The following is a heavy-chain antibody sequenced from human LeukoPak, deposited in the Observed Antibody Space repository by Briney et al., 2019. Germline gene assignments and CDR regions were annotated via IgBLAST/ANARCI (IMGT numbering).Heavy chain of an antibody. CDR2: ISYDGSNK. CDR1: GFTFSSYA. V-gene: IGHV3-30*04. CDR3: ARGWQWLEPYYFDY. D-gene: IGHD6-19*01. J-gene: IGHJ4*02. Sequence: GGSLRLSCAASGFTFSSYAMYWVRQAPGKGLEWVAVISYDGSNKYDADSVKGRFTISRDNSKNTLYLQMNSLRAKDTAVYYCARGWQWLEPYYFDYWGQGTLVTVSS.